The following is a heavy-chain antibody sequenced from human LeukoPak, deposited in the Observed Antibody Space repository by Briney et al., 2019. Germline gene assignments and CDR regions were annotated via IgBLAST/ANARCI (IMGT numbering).Heavy chain of an antibody. CDR1: GGTFSSYA. CDR2: IIPIFGTA. Sequence: SVKVSCKASGGTFSSYAISWVRQAPGQGLEWMGGIIPIFGTANYAQKFQGRVTITADKSTSTAYMELSSLRSEDTAVYYCARDHSSSCQLFDYWGQGTLVTVSS. CDR3: ARDHSSSCQLFDY. D-gene: IGHD6-13*01. V-gene: IGHV1-69*06. J-gene: IGHJ4*02.